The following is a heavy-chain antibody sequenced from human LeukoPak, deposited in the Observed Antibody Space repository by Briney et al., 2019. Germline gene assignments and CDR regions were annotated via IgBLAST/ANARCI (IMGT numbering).Heavy chain of an antibody. J-gene: IGHJ4*02. V-gene: IGHV4-34*01. CDR2: INHSGST. Sequence: SETLSLTCAVYGGSFSGYYWSWIRQPPGKGLEWIGEINHSGSTNYNPSLKSRVTISVDTSKNQFSLKVSSVTAADTAVYYCARDSGQLLSLYYWGQGTLVTVSS. CDR3: ARDSGQLLSLYY. D-gene: IGHD2-2*01. CDR1: GGSFSGYY.